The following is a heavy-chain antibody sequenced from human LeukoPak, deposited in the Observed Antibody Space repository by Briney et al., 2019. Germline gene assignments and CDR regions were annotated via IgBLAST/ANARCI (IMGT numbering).Heavy chain of an antibody. CDR1: GSTFTGYY. CDR3: TRATSVVVPAADHYYYGMDV. D-gene: IGHD2-2*01. CDR2: INPNSGGT. Sequence: GASVKVSCKASGSTFTGYYIHWVRQPPAQGRDWMGLINPNSGGTDYAQKFQGRVTMTRDTSLSTAYMELSRLRSDDTAVYYCTRATSVVVPAADHYYYGMDVWGQGTTVTVSS. J-gene: IGHJ6*02. V-gene: IGHV1-2*02.